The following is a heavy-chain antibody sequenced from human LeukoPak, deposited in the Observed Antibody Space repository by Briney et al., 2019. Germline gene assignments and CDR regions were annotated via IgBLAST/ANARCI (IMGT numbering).Heavy chain of an antibody. D-gene: IGHD1-14*01. V-gene: IGHV3-30*04. CDR1: GFTFSTYA. J-gene: IGHJ4*02. CDR2: ISYDGRQN. CDR3: ARAESEDY. Sequence: GGSLRLSCAASGFTFSTYAMNWVRQAPGKGLEWVAVISYDGRQNYYADSVKGRFTISRDNSKNTLYLQMNSLRAEDTAVYYCARAESEDYWGQGTLVTVSS.